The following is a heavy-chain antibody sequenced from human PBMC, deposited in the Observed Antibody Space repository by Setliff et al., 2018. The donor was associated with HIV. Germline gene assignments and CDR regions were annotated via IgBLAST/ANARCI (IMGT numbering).Heavy chain of an antibody. V-gene: IGHV4-34*01. D-gene: IGHD2-15*01. J-gene: IGHJ6*03. CDR1: GGSFSGYY. CDR2: INLTGRT. CDR3: ARGRHCMDGRCYPHYYYYHYMDV. Sequence: SETLSLTCAVYGGSFSGYYWNWIRQPPGKGLEWVREINLTGRTNYNPSLKSRVTISLDTSKNQFSLKLSSVTAADTAVYYCARGRHCMDGRCYPHYYYYHYMDVWAKGTTVTVS.